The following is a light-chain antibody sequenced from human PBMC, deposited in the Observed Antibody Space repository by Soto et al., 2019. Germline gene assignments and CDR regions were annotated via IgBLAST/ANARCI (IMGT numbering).Light chain of an antibody. CDR2: EVS. CDR1: SSDVGGYNY. V-gene: IGLV2-14*01. CDR3: SSYTSSSTLCV. Sequence: QAPLTLAASVSGSPGQSSTISCTGTSSDVGGYNYVSWYQQHPGKAPKLMLYEVSNRPSGISNRFSGSKYGNTASLTISGLQAEDEADYYCSSYTSSSTLCVFGTGTKVTVL. J-gene: IGLJ1*01.